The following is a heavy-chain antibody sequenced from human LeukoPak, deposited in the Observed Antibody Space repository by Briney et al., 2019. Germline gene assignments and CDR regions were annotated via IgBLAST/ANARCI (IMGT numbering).Heavy chain of an antibody. CDR3: AKDLITRTVRDYYFYYMDV. Sequence: GGSLRLSCAASGFTFSSYAMSWVRQAPGKGLEWVSAISGSGAAPTYADSVKGRLTISRDNSMNTLYLQMNSLRADDTAVYYCAKDLITRTVRDYYFYYMDVWGEGTTVTVSS. CDR1: GFTFSSYA. D-gene: IGHD1-7*01. J-gene: IGHJ6*03. V-gene: IGHV3-23*01. CDR2: ISGSGAAP.